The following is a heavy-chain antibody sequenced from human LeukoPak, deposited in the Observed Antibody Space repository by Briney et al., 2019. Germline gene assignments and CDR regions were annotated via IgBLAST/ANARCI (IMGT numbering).Heavy chain of an antibody. J-gene: IGHJ5*01. CDR2: IRYDGSNK. V-gene: IGHV3-30*02. CDR1: GFTFSSYG. D-gene: IGHD6-6*01. Sequence: PGGSQRLSCAASGFTFSSYGMHWVRQAPGKGLEWVAFIRYDGSNKYYADSAKGRFTISRDNSKNTLYLQMTGLRVEDTAVYYCTRDPRHFDSCGQGTLVTVSS. CDR3: TRDPRHFDS.